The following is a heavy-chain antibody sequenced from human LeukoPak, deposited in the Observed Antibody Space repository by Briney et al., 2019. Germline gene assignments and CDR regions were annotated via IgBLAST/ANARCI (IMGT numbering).Heavy chain of an antibody. CDR3: ARDFTYVWGSYRYWIPFDY. CDR1: GFTFRTYM. V-gene: IGHV3-21*01. D-gene: IGHD3-16*02. J-gene: IGHJ4*02. CDR2: ISSSSSYI. Sequence: GGSLRLSCSASGFTFRTYMMNWVRQAPGKGLEWVSSISSSSSYIYYADSVKGRFTISRDNAKNSLYLQMNSLRAEDTAVYYRARDFTYVWGSYRYWIPFDYWGQGTLVTVSS.